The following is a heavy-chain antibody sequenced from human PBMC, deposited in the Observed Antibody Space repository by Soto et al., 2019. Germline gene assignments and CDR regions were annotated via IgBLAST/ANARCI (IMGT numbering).Heavy chain of an antibody. J-gene: IGHJ3*02. Sequence: SETLSLTCTVSGGSISSYYWSWIRQPPGKGLEWIGYIYYSGSTNYNPSLKSRVTISVDTSKNQFSLKLSSVTAADTAVYYCARGRIRFLEWLYTFDIWGQGKMVAVSS. CDR2: IYYSGST. CDR3: ARGRIRFLEWLYTFDI. CDR1: GGSISSYY. D-gene: IGHD3-3*01. V-gene: IGHV4-59*01.